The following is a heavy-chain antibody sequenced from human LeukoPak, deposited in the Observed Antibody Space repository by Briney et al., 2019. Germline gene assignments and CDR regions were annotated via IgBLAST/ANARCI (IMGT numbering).Heavy chain of an antibody. D-gene: IGHD2-21*02. CDR1: GFTFSSYV. Sequence: GGSLRLSCAASGFTFSSYVMHWVRQAPGKGLEWVAVISYDGSNKYYADSVKGRFTISRDNSKNTLYLQMNSLRAEDTAVYYCARDSVVTAILPSYGMDVWGQGTTVTVSS. CDR3: ARDSVVTAILPSYGMDV. V-gene: IGHV3-30*03. CDR2: ISYDGSNK. J-gene: IGHJ6*02.